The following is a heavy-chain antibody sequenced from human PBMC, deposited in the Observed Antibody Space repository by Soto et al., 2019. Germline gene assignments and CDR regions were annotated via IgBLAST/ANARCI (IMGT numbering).Heavy chain of an antibody. CDR1: GGSISSSSYY. CDR2: IYYSGST. Sequence: SETLSLTCTVSGGSISSSSYYWGWIRQPPGKGLEWIGSIYYSGSTYYNPSLKSRVTISVDTSKNQFSLKLSSVTAADTAVYYCARHGGNWNYEEVNWLDPWGQGTVGTVSS. J-gene: IGHJ5*02. CDR3: ARHGGNWNYEEVNWLDP. D-gene: IGHD1-7*01. V-gene: IGHV4-39*01.